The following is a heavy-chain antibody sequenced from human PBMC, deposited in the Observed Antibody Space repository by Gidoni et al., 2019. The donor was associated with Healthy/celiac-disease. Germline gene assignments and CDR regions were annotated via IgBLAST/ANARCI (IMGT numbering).Heavy chain of an antibody. CDR3: AARITIFGVALDYYYYGMDV. D-gene: IGHD3-3*01. Sequence: EVQLLESGGGFVQPGGSLRLSCAASGFTFSCYAMSWVRQAPGKGLEWVSAISGSGGSTYYADSVKGRFTISRDNSKNTLYLQMNSLRAEDTAVYYCAARITIFGVALDYYYYGMDVWGQGTTVTVSS. V-gene: IGHV3-23*01. J-gene: IGHJ6*02. CDR2: ISGSGGST. CDR1: GFTFSCYA.